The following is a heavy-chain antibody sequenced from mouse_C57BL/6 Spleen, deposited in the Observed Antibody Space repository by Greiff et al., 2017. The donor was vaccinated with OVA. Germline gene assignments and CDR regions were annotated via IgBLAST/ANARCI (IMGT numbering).Heavy chain of an antibody. CDR3: ARLWDEAWFAY. D-gene: IGHD4-1*01. J-gene: IGHJ3*01. CDR1: GFTFSDYG. CDR2: ISSGSSTI. V-gene: IGHV5-17*01. Sequence: EVQLVESGGGLVKPGGSLKLSCAASGFTFSDYGMHWVRQAPEKGLEWVAYISSGSSTIYYADTVKGRFTISIDNAKNTLFLQMTSLRSEDTAMYYCARLWDEAWFAYWGQGTLVTVSA.